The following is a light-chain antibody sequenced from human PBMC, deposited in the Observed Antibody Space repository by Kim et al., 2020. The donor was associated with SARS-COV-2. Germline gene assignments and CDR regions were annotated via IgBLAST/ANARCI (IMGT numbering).Light chain of an antibody. CDR2: DVS. J-gene: IGLJ3*02. CDR3: TSYTSSDTWV. Sequence: QSALTQPPSVSGSPGQSVTLSCTGSSNDVGGYNRVSWYQQSPGTAPKLIIYDVSDRPSGVPDRFSGSKSGNTATLTISGLQAEDEADYHCTSYTSSDTWVFGGGTKVTVL. V-gene: IGLV2-18*02. CDR1: SNDVGGYNR.